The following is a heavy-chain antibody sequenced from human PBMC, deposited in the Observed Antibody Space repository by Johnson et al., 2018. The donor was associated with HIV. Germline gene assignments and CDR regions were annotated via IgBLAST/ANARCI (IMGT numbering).Heavy chain of an antibody. CDR1: GFTFSSYA. J-gene: IGHJ3*02. CDR3: ARVKTPAGPRGPDAFDI. D-gene: IGHD6-25*01. Sequence: VQVVESGGGVVQPGRSLRLSCAASGFTFSSYAMHWVRQAPGKGLEWVAVISYDGSNKYYADSVKGRFTISRDNSKNTLYLQMNSLRAEDTAVYYCARVKTPAGPRGPDAFDIWGQGTMVTVSS. V-gene: IGHV3-30-3*01. CDR2: ISYDGSNK.